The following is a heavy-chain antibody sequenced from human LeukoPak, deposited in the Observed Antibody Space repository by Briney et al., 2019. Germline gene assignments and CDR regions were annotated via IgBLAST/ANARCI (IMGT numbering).Heavy chain of an antibody. CDR3: AREITAGYAFDI. CDR2: IGRSSGTI. V-gene: IGHV3-48*02. CDR1: GFTFSRYN. Sequence: PGGSLGLSCAASGFTFSRYNMHWVRQAPGKGLEWVSYIGRSSGTIYYADSVRGRFTSSRDNAKNSLSLQMNSLRDEDTAVYFCAREITAGYAFDIWGQGTMVTVSS. J-gene: IGHJ3*02. D-gene: IGHD3-16*01.